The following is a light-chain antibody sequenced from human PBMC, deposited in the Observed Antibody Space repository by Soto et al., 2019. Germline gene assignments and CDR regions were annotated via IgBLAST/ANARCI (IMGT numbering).Light chain of an antibody. J-gene: IGKJ1*01. V-gene: IGKV3-20*01. Sequence: EIMLTQSPGTLSLSPGEGATLSCRASQSVISSYLAWYQQKPGQAPRLLIYGASSRAAGIPDRFSGSGSGTDFILTISTLEPEDFAVYYCQQSASSPGTFGQGTKVEIK. CDR2: GAS. CDR3: QQSASSPGT. CDR1: QSVISSY.